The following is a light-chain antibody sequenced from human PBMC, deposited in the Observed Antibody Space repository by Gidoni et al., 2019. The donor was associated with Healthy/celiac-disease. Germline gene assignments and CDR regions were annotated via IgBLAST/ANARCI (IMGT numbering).Light chain of an antibody. CDR2: AAS. CDR1: QSISSY. CDR3: QHSYSTSWT. V-gene: IGKV1-39*01. J-gene: IGKJ1*01. Sequence: DIQMTQSPSALSASVGDRVTITCRASQSISSYLNWYQQNPGKAPKLLIYAASSLQSGVPSMFSCSGSGTDFTLPISSLQPEDFATYYCQHSYSTSWTFGQGTKVEIK.